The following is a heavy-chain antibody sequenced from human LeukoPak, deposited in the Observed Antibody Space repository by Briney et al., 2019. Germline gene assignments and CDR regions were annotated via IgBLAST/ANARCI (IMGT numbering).Heavy chain of an antibody. CDR2: INHSGST. Sequence: PSEILSLTCAVYGGSFSGHYWTWIRQPPGKGLEWIGEINHSGSTNYNPSLKSRVTISVATSKNQFSLKVSSVTAADTAVYYCARVKDPGGYYYYYYMDIWGKGNTVTVSS. CDR1: GGSFSGHY. V-gene: IGHV4-34*01. D-gene: IGHD3-16*01. J-gene: IGHJ6*03. CDR3: ARVKDPGGYYYYYYMDI.